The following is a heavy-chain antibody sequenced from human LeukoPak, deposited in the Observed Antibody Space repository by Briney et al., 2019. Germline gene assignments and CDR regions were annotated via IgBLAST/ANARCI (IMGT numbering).Heavy chain of an antibody. V-gene: IGHV4-4*07. J-gene: IGHJ5*02. D-gene: IGHD3-10*01. CDR3: VRGPYGSGISNWFDP. CDR2: IYISGST. CDR1: GGSISSYY. Sequence: SETLSLTCTVSGGSISSYYWSWIRQPAGKGLEWIGRIYISGSTNYNPSLKSRVTVSVDTSKNQFSLKLTSVTAADTAVYYCVRGPYGSGISNWFDPWGQGTLVIVSS.